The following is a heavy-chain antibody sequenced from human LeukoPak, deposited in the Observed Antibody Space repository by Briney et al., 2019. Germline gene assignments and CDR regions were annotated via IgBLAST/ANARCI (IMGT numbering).Heavy chain of an antibody. Sequence: PGGSLILACAASGCTVSSNYMSWVRQAPGRGLEWVSVIYSGGSTYYADSVKGRFTISRDNSNNTLYLQMNSLRAEDTAVYYCARAGGGYSSGWYLDYWGQGTLVTVSS. J-gene: IGHJ4*02. D-gene: IGHD6-19*01. CDR1: GCTVSSNY. V-gene: IGHV3-66*01. CDR3: ARAGGGYSSGWYLDY. CDR2: IYSGGST.